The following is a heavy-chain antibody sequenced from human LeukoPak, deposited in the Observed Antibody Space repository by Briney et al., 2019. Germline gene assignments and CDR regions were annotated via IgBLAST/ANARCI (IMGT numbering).Heavy chain of an antibody. CDR3: AREKEDTMVRGGIYYMDV. D-gene: IGHD3-10*01. Sequence: PSETLSLTCAVYGGSFSGYYWSWIRQPPGKGLEWIGEINHSGSTNYNPSLKSRVTISVDTSKNQFSLKLSSVTAADTAVYYCAREKEDTMVRGGIYYMDVWGKGATVTVSS. J-gene: IGHJ6*03. CDR2: INHSGST. CDR1: GGSFSGYY. V-gene: IGHV4-34*01.